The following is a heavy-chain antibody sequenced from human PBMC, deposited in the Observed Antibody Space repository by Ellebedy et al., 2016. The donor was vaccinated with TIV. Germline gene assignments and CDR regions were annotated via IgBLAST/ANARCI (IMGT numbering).Heavy chain of an antibody. D-gene: IGHD7-27*01. CDR3: ARDMAWGNERVNDALDI. CDR2: ISGSSLTI. V-gene: IGHV3-48*04. Sequence: GESLKISCAASGFTFTPYAINWVRQAPGKGREWLSYISGSSLTIYYADSVKGRFTISRDSAENSLYLQMTSLRAEDTAVYYCARDMAWGNERVNDALDIWGQGTMVIVSP. CDR1: GFTFTPYA. J-gene: IGHJ3*02.